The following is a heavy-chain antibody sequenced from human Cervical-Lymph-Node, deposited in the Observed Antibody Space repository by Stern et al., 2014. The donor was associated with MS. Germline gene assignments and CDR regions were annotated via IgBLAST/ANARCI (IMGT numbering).Heavy chain of an antibody. CDR1: GGIFSSYG. V-gene: IGHV1-69*04. CDR3: ARDVSESVGDGFDI. J-gene: IGHJ3*02. Sequence: DQLVESGAEVKKPGSSVKVSCKAPGGIFSSYGISWVRQAPGQGLEWMGRIIPILGTANYAQSFQGRVTIIADKSTSTAHMEVSSLRSDDTAVYYCARDVSESVGDGFDIWGQGTKVTVSS. CDR2: IIPILGTA.